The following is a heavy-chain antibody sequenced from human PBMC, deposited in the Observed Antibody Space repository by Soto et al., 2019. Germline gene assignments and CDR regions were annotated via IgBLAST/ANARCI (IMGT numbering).Heavy chain of an antibody. CDR3: ATLRYFDWFRDAFDI. Sequence: ASVKVSCKVSGYTLTELSMHWVRQAPGKGLEWMGGFDPEDGETIYARKFQGRVTMTEDTSTDTAYMELSSLRSEDTAVYYCATLRYFDWFRDAFDIWGQGTMVTVSS. V-gene: IGHV1-24*01. D-gene: IGHD3-9*01. J-gene: IGHJ3*02. CDR2: FDPEDGET. CDR1: GYTLTELS.